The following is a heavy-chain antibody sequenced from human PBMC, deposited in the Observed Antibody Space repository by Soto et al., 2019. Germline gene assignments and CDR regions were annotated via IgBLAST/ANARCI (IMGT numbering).Heavy chain of an antibody. CDR2: ISWNSGRI. J-gene: IGHJ4*02. V-gene: IGHV3-9*01. CDR1: GFTFDHYA. Sequence: DVQLVESGGGLVQPGRSLRLSCAASGFTFDHYAMHWVRQAPGKGLEWVSGISWNSGRIDYADSVKSRFTISRDNAKNSLYMPMDSLGAEDTAVHYRAKAVSRYGTSAYWSPGTLVTVSS. D-gene: IGHD5-18*01. CDR3: AKAVSRYGTSAY.